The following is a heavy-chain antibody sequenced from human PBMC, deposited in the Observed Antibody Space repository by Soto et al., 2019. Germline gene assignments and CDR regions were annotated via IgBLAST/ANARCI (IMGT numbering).Heavy chain of an antibody. J-gene: IGHJ4*02. CDR1: GYSFTTYW. V-gene: IGHV5-51*01. Sequence: GESLKISCKASGYSFTTYWIAWVRQMPGKGLEWMGIIYPGDSDTRYSPSFQGQVTISADKSISTAYLQWSSLKASDTAMYYCARRVYGYSYTDWGQGTLVTVSS. CDR3: ARRVYGYSYTD. D-gene: IGHD5-18*01. CDR2: IYPGDSDT.